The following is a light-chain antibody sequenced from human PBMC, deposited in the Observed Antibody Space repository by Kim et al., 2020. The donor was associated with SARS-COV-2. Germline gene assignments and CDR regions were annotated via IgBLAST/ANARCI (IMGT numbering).Light chain of an antibody. J-gene: IGKJ1*01. CDR3: HHYNNWPQT. CDR2: GAS. V-gene: IGKV3-15*01. CDR1: QSVSTN. Sequence: EIVMTQSPATLSVSPGERATLSCRASQSVSTNLAWYQQKPGQAPRLLFYGASTRATGIPARFSGSGSGTEFTLTISSLQSEDFAVYYCHHYNNWPQTFGQGTKVDIK.